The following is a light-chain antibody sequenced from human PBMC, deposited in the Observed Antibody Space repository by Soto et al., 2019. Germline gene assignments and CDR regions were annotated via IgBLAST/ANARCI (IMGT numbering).Light chain of an antibody. CDR3: QQYGSTPRT. CDR2: GAS. Sequence: EIVLTQSPGTLSLSPGERATLSCRASQSISSNFLAWYQQMPGQAPRLLIYGASHRATGIPDKFSGSGSGTDFTLTISRLEPEDFAVYYCQQYGSTPRTFGQGTKLEIK. CDR1: QSISSNF. J-gene: IGKJ2*01. V-gene: IGKV3-20*01.